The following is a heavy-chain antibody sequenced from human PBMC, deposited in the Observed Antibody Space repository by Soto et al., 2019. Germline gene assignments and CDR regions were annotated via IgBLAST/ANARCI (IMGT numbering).Heavy chain of an antibody. CDR2: IYHSGST. V-gene: IGHV4-38-2*02. CDR1: DYSISSGYY. Sequence: SETLSLTCGVSDYSISSGYYWAWIRQPPGKGLEWLGSIYHSGSTYQNPSLSSRVTISVDTSRNKFSLRLSSVTAADTAVYYCARDRDGYNYAFDIWGQGTVVTVSS. CDR3: ARDRDGYNYAFDI. D-gene: IGHD5-12*01. J-gene: IGHJ3*02.